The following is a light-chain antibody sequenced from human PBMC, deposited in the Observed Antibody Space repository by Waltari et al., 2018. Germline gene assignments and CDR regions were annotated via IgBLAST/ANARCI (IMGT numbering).Light chain of an antibody. J-gene: IGKJ1*01. V-gene: IGKV1-9*01. Sequence: DIQLTQSPSFLSASVGDRVPITCRASQGLSSYLAWYQQKPGKAPKLLIYAASTLQSGVPSRFSGSGSGTEFTLTISSLQPEDFATYYCQQLNSYPQVTFGQGTKVEIK. CDR3: QQLNSYPQVT. CDR2: AAS. CDR1: QGLSSY.